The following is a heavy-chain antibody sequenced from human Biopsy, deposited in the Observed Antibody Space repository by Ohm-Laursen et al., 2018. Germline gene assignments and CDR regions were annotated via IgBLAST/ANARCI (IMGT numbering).Heavy chain of an antibody. CDR1: GGPISSYY. D-gene: IGHD3-22*01. CDR2: VYYSGST. CDR3: GRREVVITHDAFDT. V-gene: IGHV4-59*08. J-gene: IGHJ3*02. Sequence: SDTLSLTCIVSGGPISSYYWTWIRQSPGKGLEWIGDVYYSGSTNRNPSLKSRVTILVDTSKNQFSLKLNSVTAADTAVYYCGRREVVITHDAFDTWGQGTMVTVSS.